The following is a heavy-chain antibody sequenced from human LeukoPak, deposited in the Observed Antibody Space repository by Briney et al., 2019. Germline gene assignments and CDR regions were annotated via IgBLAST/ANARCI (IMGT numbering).Heavy chain of an antibody. CDR3: ARAQSILEGTYVDIVATYYSYYFDY. Sequence: PGRSLRLSCAASGFTFSSYAMHWVRQAPGKGLEGVAVISYDGSNKYYADSVKGRFTISRDNSKNTLYLQMNSLRAEDTAVYYCARAQSILEGTYVDIVATYYSYYFDYWGQGTLVTVSS. J-gene: IGHJ4*02. CDR2: ISYDGSNK. V-gene: IGHV3-30*04. CDR1: GFTFSSYA. D-gene: IGHD5-12*01.